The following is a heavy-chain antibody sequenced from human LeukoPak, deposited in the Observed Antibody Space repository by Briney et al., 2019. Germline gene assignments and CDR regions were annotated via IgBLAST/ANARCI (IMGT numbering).Heavy chain of an antibody. Sequence: SGGALRLSCAASGFTFSSYAMSWVRQAPGKGLEWVSAISGSGGSTYYADSVKGRFTISRDNSKNTLYLQMNSLRAEDTAVYYCAKEPSSSSGWYRYWGQGTLVTVSS. V-gene: IGHV3-23*01. D-gene: IGHD6-19*01. CDR1: GFTFSSYA. J-gene: IGHJ4*02. CDR3: AKEPSSSSGWYRY. CDR2: ISGSGGST.